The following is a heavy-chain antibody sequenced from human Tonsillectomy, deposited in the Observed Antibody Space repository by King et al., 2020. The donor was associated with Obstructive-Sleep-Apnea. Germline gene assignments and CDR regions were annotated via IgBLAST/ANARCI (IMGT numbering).Heavy chain of an antibody. V-gene: IGHV3-74*01. CDR2: INSDGSST. CDR3: ARVSSYYYYYGMDV. D-gene: IGHD2-15*01. J-gene: IGHJ6*02. Sequence: VQLVESGGGLVQPGGSLRLSCAASGFTLSSNWMHWVRQAPGKGLVWVSRINSDGSSTSYADSVKGRFTISRDNAKNTLYLQMNSLRDEDTAVYYCARVSSYYYYYGMDVWGQGTTVTVSS. CDR1: GFTLSSNW.